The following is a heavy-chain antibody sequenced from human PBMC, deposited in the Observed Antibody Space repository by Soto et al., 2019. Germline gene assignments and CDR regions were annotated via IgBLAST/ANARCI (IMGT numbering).Heavy chain of an antibody. J-gene: IGHJ4*02. CDR3: ARGYYYDSSGYYLDH. D-gene: IGHD3-22*01. CDR1: GYSFTSHA. CDR2: IKPGTGDT. V-gene: IGHV1-3*01. Sequence: GASVKVSCKASGYSFTSHAIHWVRQAPGERLEWMGWIKPGTGDTKYLQKLQGRVTISRDTSANIVYMELSSLRSEDTAVYYCARGYYYDSSGYYLDHWGKGTLVTVSS.